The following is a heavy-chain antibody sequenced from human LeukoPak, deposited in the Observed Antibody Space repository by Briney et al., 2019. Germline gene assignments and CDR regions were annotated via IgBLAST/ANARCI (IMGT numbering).Heavy chain of an antibody. V-gene: IGHV1-2*06. CDR3: ARDGANKVRGVHYYYMDV. D-gene: IGHD3-10*01. J-gene: IGHJ6*03. CDR2: INPNSGGT. Sequence: ASVKVSCKASGYTFSGYYMHWVRQAPGQGVEWMGRINPNSGGTNYAQKFQGRVTMTRDTSIGTAYMGLSSLTSDDTAVYYCARDGANKVRGVHYYYMDVWGKGTTVTVSS. CDR1: GYTFSGYY.